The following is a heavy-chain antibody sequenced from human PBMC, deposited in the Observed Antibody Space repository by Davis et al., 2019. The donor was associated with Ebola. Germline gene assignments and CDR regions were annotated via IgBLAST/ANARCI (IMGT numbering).Heavy chain of an antibody. Sequence: PGGSLRLSCAASGFTFSSYSMNWVRQAPGKGLEWVSSISSSSSFIDYADSMKGRFTISRDNAKNSLYLQMRSLRAEDTAVYFCARGRAEAGLFYYYYYYMDVWGKGTTVTVSS. D-gene: IGHD6-19*01. V-gene: IGHV3-21*01. CDR2: ISSSSSFI. J-gene: IGHJ6*03. CDR1: GFTFSSYS. CDR3: ARGRAEAGLFYYYYYYMDV.